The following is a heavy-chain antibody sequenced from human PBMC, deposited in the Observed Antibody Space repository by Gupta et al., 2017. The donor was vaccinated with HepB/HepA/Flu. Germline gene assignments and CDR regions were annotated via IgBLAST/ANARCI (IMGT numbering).Heavy chain of an antibody. D-gene: IGHD1-26*01. CDR3: ARDEGVGTTIRGFDY. V-gene: IGHV3-74*01. CDR1: GFTFSSSW. CDR2: IKSDGSLT. J-gene: IGHJ4*02. Sequence: EVQLVESGGGLVQPGGSRSISCAASGFTFSSSWMHWVRQAPGKGLVWVSGIKSDGSLTTYVDSVKGRFTISRDNAKNTLYLQMNSLRAEDTAVYYCARDEGVGTTIRGFDYWGQGTLVTVSS.